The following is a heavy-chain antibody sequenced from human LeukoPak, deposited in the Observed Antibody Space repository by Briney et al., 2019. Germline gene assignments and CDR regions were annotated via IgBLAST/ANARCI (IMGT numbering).Heavy chain of an antibody. CDR3: ARDGRYSGSFDY. Sequence: PGGSLRLSCAASGFTFSSYSMNWVRQAPGKGLEWVSSISSSSSYIYYADSVKGRFTISRDNAKNSLYLQMNSLRAEDTAVYYCARDGRYSGSFDYWGQGTLVTVSS. CDR2: ISSSSSYI. V-gene: IGHV3-21*01. CDR1: GFTFSSYS. D-gene: IGHD1-26*01. J-gene: IGHJ4*02.